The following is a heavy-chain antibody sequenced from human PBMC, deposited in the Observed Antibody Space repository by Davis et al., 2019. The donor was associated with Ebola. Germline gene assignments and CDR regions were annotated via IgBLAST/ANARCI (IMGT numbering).Heavy chain of an antibody. D-gene: IGHD6-19*01. CDR1: GYTFTSYG. CDR2: MNPNSGNT. J-gene: IGHJ4*02. Sequence: ASVKVSCKASGYTFTSYGISWVRQAPGQGLEWMGWMNPNSGNTGYAQKFQGRVTMTRNTSISTAYMELSSLRSEDTAVYYCASFTLWEAVADYWGQGTLVTVSS. V-gene: IGHV1-8*02. CDR3: ASFTLWEAVADY.